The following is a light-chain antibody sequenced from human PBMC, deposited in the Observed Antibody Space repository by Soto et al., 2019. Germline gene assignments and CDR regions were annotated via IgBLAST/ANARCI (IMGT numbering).Light chain of an antibody. CDR1: SSNIGGHS. CDR2: TNN. V-gene: IGLV1-44*01. CDR3: ATWDNSLNVVL. Sequence: QSVLTQPPSASGTPGQRVTISCSGSSSNIGGHSVNWYQQLPGTAPKLLIYTNNQRPSGVPDRFSGSKSGTSAILAVSGLKSEDEADYYCATWDNSLNVVLFGGGTKLTVL. J-gene: IGLJ2*01.